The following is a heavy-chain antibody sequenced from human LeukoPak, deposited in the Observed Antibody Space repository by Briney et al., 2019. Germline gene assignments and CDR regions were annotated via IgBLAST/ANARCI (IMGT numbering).Heavy chain of an antibody. V-gene: IGHV4-31*03. CDR2: IYYSGST. CDR3: ARRGHAEYYYDSSGGDYFDY. J-gene: IGHJ4*02. Sequence: SETLSLTCTVSGGSISSGGYYWSWIRQHPGKGLEWIGYIYYSGSTYYNPSLKSRVTISVDTSKNQFSLKLSSVTAADTAVYYCARRGHAEYYYDSSGGDYFDYWGQGTLVTVSS. D-gene: IGHD3-22*01. CDR1: GGSISSGGYY.